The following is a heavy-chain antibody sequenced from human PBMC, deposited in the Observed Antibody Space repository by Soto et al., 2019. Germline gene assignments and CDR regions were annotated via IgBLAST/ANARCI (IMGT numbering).Heavy chain of an antibody. Sequence: PGGSLRLSFAASGFSFDDYAMHWVLQAPGKXLXXVSGISWNSGSIGYADSVKRRLTIYRDKAKNSLYLQMNSLRTEETALYYCAKDIRGCSGGSCYQPVGMDVWGQGTTVTVSS. J-gene: IGHJ6*02. D-gene: IGHD2-15*01. CDR3: AKDIRGCSGGSCYQPVGMDV. CDR2: ISWNSGSI. CDR1: GFSFDDYA. V-gene: IGHV3-9*01.